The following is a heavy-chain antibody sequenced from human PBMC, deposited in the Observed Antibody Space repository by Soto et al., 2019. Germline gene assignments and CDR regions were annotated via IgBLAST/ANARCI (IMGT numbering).Heavy chain of an antibody. CDR3: ARDQRLSRFGGGYYYYGMDV. CDR1: GGSISSSNW. J-gene: IGHJ6*02. V-gene: IGHV4-4*02. Sequence: SETLSLTCAVSGGSISSSNWWSWVRQPPGKGLEWIGEIYHSGSTNYNPSPKSRVTISVDKSKNQFSLKLSSVTAADTAVYYCARDQRLSRFGGGYYYYGMDVWGQGTTVTVSS. CDR2: IYHSGST. D-gene: IGHD3-10*01.